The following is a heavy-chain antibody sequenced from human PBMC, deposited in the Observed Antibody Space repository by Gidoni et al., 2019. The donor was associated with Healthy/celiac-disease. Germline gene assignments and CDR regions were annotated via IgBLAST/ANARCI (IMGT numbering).Heavy chain of an antibody. Sequence: EVQLVESGGGLIQLGGSLRLSCAASGLTVSSNSMSWDRQAPGKGLEWVSVIYSGGSTYYADSVKGRFTISRDNSKNPLYLQMNSQRAEDTAVYYCARDQVAPNSNWGQGTLVTVSS. CDR1: GLTVSSNS. V-gene: IGHV3-53*01. J-gene: IGHJ4*02. CDR2: IYSGGST. CDR3: ARDQVAPNSN. D-gene: IGHD2-21*01.